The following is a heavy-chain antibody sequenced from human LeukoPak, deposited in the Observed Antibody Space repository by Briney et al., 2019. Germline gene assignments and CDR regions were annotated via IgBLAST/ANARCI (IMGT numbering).Heavy chain of an antibody. CDR2: IYYSGST. CDR3: ARHSRGDDAFDI. CDR1: SGSISSYY. D-gene: IGHD3-3*01. J-gene: IGHJ3*02. V-gene: IGHV4-59*04. Sequence: SETLSLTCTVSSGSISSYYWSWIRQPPGKGLEWIGYIYYSGSTYYNPSLKSRVTISVDTSKNQFSLKLSSVTAADTAVYYCARHSRGDDAFDIWGQGTMVTVSS.